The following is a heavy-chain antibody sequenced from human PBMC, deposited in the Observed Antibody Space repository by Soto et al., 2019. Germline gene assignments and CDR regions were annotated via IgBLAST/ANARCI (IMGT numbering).Heavy chain of an antibody. D-gene: IGHD3-10*01. V-gene: IGHV4-34*02. J-gene: IGHJ4*02. CDR2: ILQSGST. Sequence: QVQLQQWGAGLLKPSETLSLTCAVSGGSFSGFSWSWIRQTTGQGLEWIGEILQSGSTNNNPSLSSRVTISADTSNNQLSLKLSSVTAAATAVYYCAASLRDPASICRSATCSRDYWGQGTLVTVSS. CDR3: AASLRDPASICRSATCSRDY. CDR1: GGSFSGFS.